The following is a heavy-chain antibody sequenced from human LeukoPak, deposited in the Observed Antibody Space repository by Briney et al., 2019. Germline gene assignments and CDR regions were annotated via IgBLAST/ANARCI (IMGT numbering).Heavy chain of an antibody. CDR3: AGGSGVAVAGTGWFDP. Sequence: GGSLRLSCAASGFTFSDYYMSWIRQAPGKGLEWVSYISSSSSYTNYADSVKGRFTISRDNAKNSLYLQMNSLRAEDTAVYYCAGGSGVAVAGTGWFDPWGQGTLVTVSS. D-gene: IGHD6-19*01. CDR1: GFTFSDYY. CDR2: ISSSSSYT. J-gene: IGHJ5*02. V-gene: IGHV3-11*06.